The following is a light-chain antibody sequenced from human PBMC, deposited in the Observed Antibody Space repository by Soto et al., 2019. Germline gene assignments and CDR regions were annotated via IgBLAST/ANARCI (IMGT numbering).Light chain of an antibody. CDR2: AVS. Sequence: QSVLTQPASVSGSPGQSITISCTGTSSDIGGYNYVSWYQQHPGKAPKLMIYAVSSRPSGVSNRFSGSKSGDTASLTISGLQAEDEADDYCSSYTSSSTYVFGTGTKVTVL. CDR1: SSDIGGYNY. J-gene: IGLJ1*01. V-gene: IGLV2-14*01. CDR3: SSYTSSSTYV.